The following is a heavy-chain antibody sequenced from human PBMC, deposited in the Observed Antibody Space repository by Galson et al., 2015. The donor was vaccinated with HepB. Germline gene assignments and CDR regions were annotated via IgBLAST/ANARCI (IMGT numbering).Heavy chain of an antibody. Sequence: SLRLSCATSRFTFSNYVMNWVRQAPGRGLEWVSSISPNGDTTYYTDSVKGRFTISRDNSKNILFLQMSSLRAEDTAVYYCARATWRYFDYWGLGTLVPVSS. CDR3: ARATWRYFDY. CDR1: RFTFSNYV. J-gene: IGHJ4*02. V-gene: IGHV3-23*01. D-gene: IGHD1-1*01. CDR2: ISPNGDTT.